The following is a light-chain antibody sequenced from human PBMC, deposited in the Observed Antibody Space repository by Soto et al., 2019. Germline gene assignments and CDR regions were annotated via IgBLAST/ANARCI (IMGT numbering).Light chain of an antibody. CDR2: EVN. CDR3: SSCTSSSTLLYV. Sequence: QSVLAQPASVSGSPGQSITISCTGTSSDVGYYNYVSWYRQHPGKAPRLMIYEVNNRPSGVSNRFSGSKSGNTASLTISGPQAEDEADYYCSSCTSSSTLLYVFGTGTKVTVL. V-gene: IGLV2-14*01. J-gene: IGLJ1*01. CDR1: SSDVGYYNY.